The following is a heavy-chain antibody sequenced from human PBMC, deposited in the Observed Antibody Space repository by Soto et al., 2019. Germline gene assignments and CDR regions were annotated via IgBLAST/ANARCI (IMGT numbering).Heavy chain of an antibody. CDR1: GYTFTSYW. CDR2: IYPGDSDT. V-gene: IGHV5-51*01. CDR3: ATRGNSHAYFDF. Sequence: PGESLKISCKGSGYTFTSYWIAWVRQMPGKGLEWMGLIYPGDSDTRCSPSFQGQVTISADKSMNTAYLQWSSLKASDTAMYYCATRGNSHAYFDFWGQGTVVTVSS. D-gene: IGHD5-18*01. J-gene: IGHJ4*02.